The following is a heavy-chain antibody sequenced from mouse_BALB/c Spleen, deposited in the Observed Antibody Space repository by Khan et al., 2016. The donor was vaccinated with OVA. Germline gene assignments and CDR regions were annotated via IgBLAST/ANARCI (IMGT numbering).Heavy chain of an antibody. V-gene: IGHV14-1*02. J-gene: IGHJ3*01. CDR1: GFNIKDYY. CDR3: ARSGYFAWFGY. Sequence: VRLQQSGAELVRPGALVKLSCKASGFNIKDYYIHWVKQRTEQGLEWIGWIDPENGRSISDPKFQDQASITADTSSNTAYLQLSSLTSEDTAVSYCARSGYFAWFGYWGQGTLVTVSA. CDR2: IDPENGRS.